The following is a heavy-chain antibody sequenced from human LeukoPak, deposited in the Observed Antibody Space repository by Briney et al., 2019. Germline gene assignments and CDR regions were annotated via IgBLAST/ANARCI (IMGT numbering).Heavy chain of an antibody. Sequence: GRSQRLSCAGSGFTFRSYGMHWVRQAPGKGLEWVALISPDGSSEYYTGSVKGRFTISRDNSKNTLYLQMNSLRPEDTALYYCAKDYGGVSNFWGQGTLVTVSS. J-gene: IGHJ4*02. CDR2: ISPDGSSE. CDR1: GFTFRSYG. D-gene: IGHD3-16*01. V-gene: IGHV3-30*18. CDR3: AKDYGGVSNF.